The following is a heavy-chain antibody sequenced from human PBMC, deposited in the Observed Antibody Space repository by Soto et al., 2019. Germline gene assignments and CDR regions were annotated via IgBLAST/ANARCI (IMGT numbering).Heavy chain of an antibody. CDR3: AKSITMIVVHTYYYYYGMDV. V-gene: IGHV3-23*01. D-gene: IGHD3-22*01. J-gene: IGHJ6*02. CDR2: ISGSGGST. Sequence: EVQLLESGGGLVQPGGSLRLSCAASGFTFSSYAMSWVRQAPGKGLEWVSAISGSGGSTYYADSVKGRFTISRDNSKNTLYLQMNSLRAEDTAVYYCAKSITMIVVHTYYYYYGMDVWGQGTTVTVSS. CDR1: GFTFSSYA.